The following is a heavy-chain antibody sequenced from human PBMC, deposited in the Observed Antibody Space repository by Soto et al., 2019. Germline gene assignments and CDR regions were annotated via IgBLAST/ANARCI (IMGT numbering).Heavy chain of an antibody. J-gene: IGHJ4*02. CDR1: GFSFNNND. V-gene: IGHV3-23*01. D-gene: IGHD3-10*01. Sequence: GGSLRLSCAASGFSFNNNDMSWVRQAPGKGLEWVSDISGSGGSTHYADSVKGRFTISRDNSNNMVYLQMSSLRADDAAVYYCATKTPDRAGSYYMDYWGQGVLVTVSS. CDR2: ISGSGGST. CDR3: ATKTPDRAGSYYMDY.